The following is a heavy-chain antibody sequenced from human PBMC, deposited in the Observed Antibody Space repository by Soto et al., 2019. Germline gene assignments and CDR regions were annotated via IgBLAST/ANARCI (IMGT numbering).Heavy chain of an antibody. D-gene: IGHD3-10*01. CDR2: INAGTGNT. J-gene: IGHJ4*02. Sequence: ASVKVSCKASGGTFSSYTISWVRQAPGQGLGWMGWINAGTGNTKYSQKFQGRVTITRDTSASTAYLELSSLRSEDTAVYYCARGGPPIEYWGQGTLVSVSA. CDR3: ARGGPPIEY. CDR1: GGTFSSYT. V-gene: IGHV1-3*01.